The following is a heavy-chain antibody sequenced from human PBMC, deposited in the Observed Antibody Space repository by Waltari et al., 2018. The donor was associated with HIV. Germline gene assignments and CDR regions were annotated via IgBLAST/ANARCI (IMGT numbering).Heavy chain of an antibody. CDR3: ARDGARITIYGGGFDY. D-gene: IGHD3-3*01. Sequence: QVQLVQSGAEVKKPGASVKVSCKASGYTFTTSAIHWVRQAPGQRLEWMGWSNAGNGNKKYSQTFQGGVTMTRDTSATTAYMEVSSLTSEDTAVYYCARDGARITIYGGGFDYWGQGTPVIVSS. CDR1: GYTFTTSA. CDR2: SNAGNGNK. V-gene: IGHV1-3*01. J-gene: IGHJ4*02.